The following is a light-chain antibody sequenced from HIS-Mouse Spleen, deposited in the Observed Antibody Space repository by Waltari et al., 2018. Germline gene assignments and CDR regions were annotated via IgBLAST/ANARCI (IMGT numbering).Light chain of an antibody. J-gene: IGLJ2*01. CDR1: PLPKKY. CDR2: EDS. CDR3: YSTDSSGNHRV. Sequence: SYELTQPPSVSVSPGQTARITCSGDPLPKKYAYWYQQKSGQAPVLVIYEDSKRPSGIPERFSGSSSGTMATWTISGAQVEDEADYYCYSTDSSGNHRVFGGGTKLTVL. V-gene: IGLV3-10*01.